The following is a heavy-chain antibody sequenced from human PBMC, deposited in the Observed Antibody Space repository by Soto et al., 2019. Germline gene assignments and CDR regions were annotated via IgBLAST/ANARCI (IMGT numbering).Heavy chain of an antibody. V-gene: IGHV3-33*01. Sequence: GGSLRLSCAASGFTFSSYGMHWVRQAPGKGLEWVAVIWYDGSNKYYADSVKGRFTISRDNSKNTLYRQMNSLRAEDTAVYYCARYPTTSGREMYYIDYWGQSTLVTVSS. CDR1: GFTFSSYG. J-gene: IGHJ4*02. CDR3: ARYPTTSGREMYYIDY. D-gene: IGHD1-1*01. CDR2: IWYDGSNK.